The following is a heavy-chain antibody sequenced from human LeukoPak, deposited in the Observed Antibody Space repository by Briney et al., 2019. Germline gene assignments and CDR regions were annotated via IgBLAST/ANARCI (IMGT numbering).Heavy chain of an antibody. V-gene: IGHV4-59*08. CDR2: IYYSGST. CDR3: ARLPGFGDAFDI. CDR1: GGSISSYY. D-gene: IGHD3-3*01. Sequence: SETLSLTCTVSGGSISSYYWSWIRQPPGKGLEWIGYIYYSGSTNYNPSLKSRVTISVDTSKNQFSLKLSSVTAADTAVYYCARLPGFGDAFDIWGQGTMVTVSS. J-gene: IGHJ3*02.